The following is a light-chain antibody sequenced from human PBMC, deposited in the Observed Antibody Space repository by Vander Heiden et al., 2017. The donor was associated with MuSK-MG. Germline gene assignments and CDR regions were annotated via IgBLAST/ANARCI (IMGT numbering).Light chain of an antibody. V-gene: IGLV3-19*01. Sequence: SSDLTQATAVSVDLGQTVKITCLGDCLRRSSASRYQEKPGKATEVLLLDKNPRPSGIPDRFSGSTSGNTASLTIRGAQAEDEAYYYCYYRYNNGLLCGGGTKM. J-gene: IGLJ3*02. CDR3: YYRYNNGLL. CDR2: DKN. CDR1: CLRRSS.